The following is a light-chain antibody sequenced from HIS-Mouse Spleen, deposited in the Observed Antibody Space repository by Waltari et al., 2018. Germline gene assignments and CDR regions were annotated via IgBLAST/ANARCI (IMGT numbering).Light chain of an antibody. V-gene: IGLV2-23*01. J-gene: IGLJ2*01. CDR3: CSYAGSSTV. CDR1: SSDVGSYKL. Sequence: QSALTPPASVSGSPGQSSHIPCTGTSSDVGSYKLVSWYQQHPGKAPKLMIYEGSKRPSGVSNRFSGSKSGNTASLTISGLQAEDEADYYCCSYAGSSTVFGGGTKLTVL. CDR2: EGS.